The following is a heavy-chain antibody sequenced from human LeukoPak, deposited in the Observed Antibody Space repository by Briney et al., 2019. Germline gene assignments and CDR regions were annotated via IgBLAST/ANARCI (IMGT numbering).Heavy chain of an antibody. Sequence: PSETLSLTCAVYGGSFTGYHWNWIRQSPQRGLEWIGEINHRGHPHYNPSLESRLTISVDTSKNQFSPTLRSVTGADTAVYYCARDPTTVVSVPYYFDFWGQGTPVTVSS. V-gene: IGHV4-34*01. J-gene: IGHJ4*02. CDR2: INHRGHP. CDR1: GGSFTGYH. CDR3: ARDPTTVVSVPYYFDF. D-gene: IGHD3-22*01.